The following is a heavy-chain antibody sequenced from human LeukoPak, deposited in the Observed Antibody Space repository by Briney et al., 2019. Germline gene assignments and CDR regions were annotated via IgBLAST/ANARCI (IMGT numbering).Heavy chain of an antibody. J-gene: IGHJ4*02. CDR1: GFTFSSYG. CDR2: ISYDGSNK. V-gene: IGHV3-30*18. CDR3: AKVGGHYYDSSGYHAYADFDY. Sequence: PGGSLRLSCAASGFTFSSYGMHWVRQAPGKGLEWVAVISYDGSNKYYADSVKGRFTISRDNSKNTLYLQMNSLRAEDTAVYYCAKVGGHYYDSSGYHAYADFDYWGQGTLVTVSS. D-gene: IGHD3-22*01.